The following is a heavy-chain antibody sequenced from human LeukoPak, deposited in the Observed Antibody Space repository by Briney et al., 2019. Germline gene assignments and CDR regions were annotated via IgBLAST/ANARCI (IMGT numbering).Heavy chain of an antibody. CDR2: INPNSGGT. Sequence: APVKVSCKASGYTFTGYYMHWVRQAPGQGLEWMGWINPNSGGTNYAQKFQGRVTMTRDTSISTAYMELSRLRSDDTAVYYCAREPRRIAAAGTVDYWGQGTLVTVSS. J-gene: IGHJ4*02. CDR1: GYTFTGYY. V-gene: IGHV1-2*02. D-gene: IGHD6-13*01. CDR3: AREPRRIAAAGTVDY.